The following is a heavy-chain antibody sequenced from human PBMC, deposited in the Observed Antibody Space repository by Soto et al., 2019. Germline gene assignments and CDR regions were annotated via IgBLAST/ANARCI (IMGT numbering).Heavy chain of an antibody. CDR1: GGSISSNNYF. CDR2: IHYTGST. D-gene: IGHD6-13*01. J-gene: IGHJ5*02. Sequence: QLQLQESGPGLVKPSETLSLTCTVSGGSISSNNYFWVWIRQPPGKGLEWIGSIHYTGSTYYNPSLKSRVTISVDTSKNQFSLKLTSVTATDTAVYSCARSAANWFDPWGQVTLVTVSS. V-gene: IGHV4-39*01. CDR3: ARSAANWFDP.